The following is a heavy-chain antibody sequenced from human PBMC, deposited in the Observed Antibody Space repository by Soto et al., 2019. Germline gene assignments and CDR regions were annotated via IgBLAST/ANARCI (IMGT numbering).Heavy chain of an antibody. CDR2: IYHSGST. Sequence: SETLSLTCAVSGYSISSGYYWGWIRQPPGKGLEWIGSIYHSGSTYYNPSLKSRVTISVDTSKNQFSLKLSSVTAADTAVYYCARAIVVVPAAIPDYYYYYGMDVWGQGTTVT. V-gene: IGHV4-38-2*01. J-gene: IGHJ6*02. CDR1: GYSISSGYY. D-gene: IGHD2-2*02. CDR3: ARAIVVVPAAIPDYYYYYGMDV.